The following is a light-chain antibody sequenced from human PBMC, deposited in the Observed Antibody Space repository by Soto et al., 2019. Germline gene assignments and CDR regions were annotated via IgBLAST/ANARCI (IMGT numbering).Light chain of an antibody. V-gene: IGKV3-11*01. CDR3: QQRNDCPFT. J-gene: IGKJ3*01. CDR1: QSLNSY. Sequence: EIVLTQSPATPSLSPGERATLSCRASQSLNSYLAWYQQRPGQAPRLLLYDTSDRATGIAARFSGSGSGTDFTLTISSLAPDDFAVYYRQQRNDCPFTFGPGTKVEIK. CDR2: DTS.